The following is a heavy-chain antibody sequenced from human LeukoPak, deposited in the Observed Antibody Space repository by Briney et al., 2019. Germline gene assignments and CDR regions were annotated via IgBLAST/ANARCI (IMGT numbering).Heavy chain of an antibody. CDR1: GGSISSYY. V-gene: IGHV4-59*01. J-gene: IGHJ4*02. D-gene: IGHD5-24*01. CDR3: ARRRDGYKAFDY. Sequence: SETLSLTCTVSGGSISSYYWSWIRQPPGKGLEWIGYIYYSGSTNYNPSLKSRVTVSVDTSKNQFSLKLSSVTAADTAVYYCARRRDGYKAFDYWGQGTLVTVSS. CDR2: IYYSGST.